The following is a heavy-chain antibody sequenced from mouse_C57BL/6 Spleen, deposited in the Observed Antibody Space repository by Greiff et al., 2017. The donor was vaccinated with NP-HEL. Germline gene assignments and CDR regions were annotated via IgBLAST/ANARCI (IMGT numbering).Heavy chain of an antibody. D-gene: IGHD2-4*01. J-gene: IGHJ4*01. V-gene: IGHV1-22*01. CDR2: INPNNGGT. CDR1: GYTFTDYN. CDR3: ASLYDYDGALYAMDY. Sequence: EVQLQQSGPELVKPGASVKMSCKASGYTFTDYNMHWVKQSHGKSLEWIGYINPNNGGTSYNQKFKGKATLTVNKSSSTAYMELRSLTSEDSAVYDCASLYDYDGALYAMDYWGQGTSVTVSS.